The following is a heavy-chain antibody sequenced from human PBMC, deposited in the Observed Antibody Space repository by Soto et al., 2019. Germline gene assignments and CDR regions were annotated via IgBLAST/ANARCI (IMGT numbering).Heavy chain of an antibody. J-gene: IGHJ4*02. D-gene: IGHD3-22*01. CDR2: IYYSGST. CDR3: ARVDNSSGYLYYFDY. CDR1: GGSISSYY. Sequence: SETLSLTCTVSGGSISSYYWSWIRQPPGKGLEWIGYIYYSGSTNYNPSLKSRVTISVDTSKNQFSLKLSSVTAADTAVYYCARVDNSSGYLYYFDYWGQGTLVTVSS. V-gene: IGHV4-59*01.